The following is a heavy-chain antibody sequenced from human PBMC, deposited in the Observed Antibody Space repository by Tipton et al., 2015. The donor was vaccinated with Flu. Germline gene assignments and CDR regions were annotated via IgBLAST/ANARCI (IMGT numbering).Heavy chain of an antibody. D-gene: IGHD3-22*01. CDR3: ARAYYYDSSGYHAMDI. Sequence: SLRLSCAASGFIFSTYGMHWVRQAPGKGLEWVAVIWYDGSNKYYADSVKGRFTISRDNSKNTVYLQMNSLRAEDTAVYYCARAYYYDSSGYHAMDIWGQGTMVTVSS. V-gene: IGHV3-33*01. CDR2: IWYDGSNK. J-gene: IGHJ3*02. CDR1: GFIFSTYG.